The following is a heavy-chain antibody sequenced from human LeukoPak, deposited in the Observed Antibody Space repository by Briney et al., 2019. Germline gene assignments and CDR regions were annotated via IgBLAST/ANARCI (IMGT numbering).Heavy chain of an antibody. D-gene: IGHD6-13*01. V-gene: IGHV3-30*03. J-gene: IGHJ5*02. CDR3: ARADPSIAAVRFRVWFDP. CDR1: GFTFSNYA. Sequence: PGRSLRLSCAASGFTFSNYAMHWVRQAPGKGLDWVAVVAYDGSIAYYADSVRGRFTISRDDSKNTLYLQMNSLRTEDTAVYYCARADPSIAAVRFRVWFDPWGQGTLVTVSS. CDR2: VAYDGSIA.